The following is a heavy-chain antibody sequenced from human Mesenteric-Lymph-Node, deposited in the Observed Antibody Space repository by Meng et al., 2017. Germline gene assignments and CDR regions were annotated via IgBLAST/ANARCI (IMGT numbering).Heavy chain of an antibody. J-gene: IGHJ4*02. CDR1: GGSLSGYY. CDR3: ARGGATPMIIKF. Sequence: QVQLKQWGAEVFKPPETLSFTCAVYGGSLSGYYWSWIRQPPGKGLEWMGEVYHNGVTKYSPSLRSRVVISIDTSKNQFSLNLRSVSAADTAMYYCARGGATPMIIKFWGPGTLVTVSS. CDR2: VYHNGVT. D-gene: IGHD3-10*01. V-gene: IGHV4-34*02.